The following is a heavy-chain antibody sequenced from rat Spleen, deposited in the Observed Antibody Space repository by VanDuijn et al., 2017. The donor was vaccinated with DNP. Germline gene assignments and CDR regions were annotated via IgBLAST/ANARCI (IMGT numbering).Heavy chain of an antibody. D-gene: IGHD1-2*01. V-gene: IGHV5-31*01. J-gene: IGHJ4*01. Sequence: EVQLVESGGGLVQPGGSLKLSCVASGFTFSNYWMYWIRQAPGKRLEWVASIKTGGGSTYYPDSVKGRFTISRDNAKSTLYLQMDSLRSEETATYYCARHYDSPGDAMDAWGQGTSVTVSS. CDR1: GFTFSNYW. CDR3: ARHYDSPGDAMDA. CDR2: IKTGGGST.